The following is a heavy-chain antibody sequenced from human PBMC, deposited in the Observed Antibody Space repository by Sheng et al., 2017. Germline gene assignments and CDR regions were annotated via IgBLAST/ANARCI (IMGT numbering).Heavy chain of an antibody. CDR1: GGTFSSYA. J-gene: IGHJ5*02. Sequence: QVQLVQSGAEVKKPGSSVKVSCKASGGTFSSYAISWVRQAPGQGLEWMGGIIPIFGTANYAQKFQGRVTITADESTSTAYMELSSLRSEDTAVYYCARVWVYCSGGSCYGFDPWGQGNPGSPSPQ. CDR2: IIPIFGTA. CDR3: ARVWVYCSGGSCYGFDP. D-gene: IGHD2-15*01. V-gene: IGHV1-69*13.